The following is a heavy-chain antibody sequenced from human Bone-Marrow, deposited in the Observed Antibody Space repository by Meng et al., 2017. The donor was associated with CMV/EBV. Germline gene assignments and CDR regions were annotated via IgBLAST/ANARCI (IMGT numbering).Heavy chain of an antibody. V-gene: IGHV1-2*02. Sequence: ASVKVSCKASGYTFTGYYMHWVRQAPGQGLEWMGWINPNSGGTNYAQKFQGRVTMTRDTSISTAYMELSRLRSDDTAVYYCARDPPGGYCSSTSCYNFSYYYYGMDVWGQGTTVTVSS. D-gene: IGHD2-2*02. CDR2: INPNSGGT. CDR1: GYTFTGYY. J-gene: IGHJ6*02. CDR3: ARDPPGGYCSSTSCYNFSYYYYGMDV.